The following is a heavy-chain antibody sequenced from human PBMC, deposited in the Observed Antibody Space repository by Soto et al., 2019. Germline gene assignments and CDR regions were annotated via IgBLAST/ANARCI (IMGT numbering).Heavy chain of an antibody. CDR1: GFTFSNYW. CDR3: ARAVGGYDSY. D-gene: IGHD5-12*01. V-gene: IGHV3-7*01. Sequence: EVQLVESGGGLVQPGGSLRLSCAASGFTFSNYWMSWVRQAPGKGLEWVANIKQDGSEKHYVDSVKGRFTISRDNAKNSVYLHMNSLRAEDTAVYYCARAVGGYDSYWGQGALVTVSS. J-gene: IGHJ4*02. CDR2: IKQDGSEK.